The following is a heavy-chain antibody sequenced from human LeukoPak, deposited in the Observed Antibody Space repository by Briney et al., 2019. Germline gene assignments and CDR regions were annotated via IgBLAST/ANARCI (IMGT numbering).Heavy chain of an antibody. CDR1: GGTFSSYA. V-gene: IGHV1-69*06. Sequence: ASVKVSCKASGGTFSSYAISWVRQAPGQGLEWMGGIIPIFGTANYAQKFQGRVTITADRSTSTAYMELSSLRSEDTAVYYCASRRPLIAAAGRLPDYYYMDVWGKGTTVTVS. CDR3: ASRRPLIAAAGRLPDYYYMDV. J-gene: IGHJ6*03. CDR2: IIPIFGTA. D-gene: IGHD6-13*01.